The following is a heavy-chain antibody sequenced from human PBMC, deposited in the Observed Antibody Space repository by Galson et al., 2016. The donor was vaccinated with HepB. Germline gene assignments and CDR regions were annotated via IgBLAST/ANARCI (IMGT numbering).Heavy chain of an antibody. Sequence: SLRLSCAASGFPVSDNFMSWVRQAPGKGLEWVSFIDNGGNTFYADSVKGRFTIPRDNSKDTVYLQMSSLRAEDTAVYYCSRDCCGAGSVMFDFWGRGTLVTVSS. CDR2: IDNGGNT. V-gene: IGHV3-66*01. CDR3: SRDCCGAGSVMFDF. J-gene: IGHJ4*02. D-gene: IGHD5/OR15-5a*01. CDR1: GFPVSDNF.